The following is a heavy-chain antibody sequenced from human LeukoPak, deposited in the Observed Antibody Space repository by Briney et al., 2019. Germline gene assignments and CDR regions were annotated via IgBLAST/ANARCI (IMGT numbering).Heavy chain of an antibody. CDR1: GGSISSSSYY. CDR2: IYYSGST. D-gene: IGHD2-15*01. CDR3: ARLLDCSGGSCYSAGGY. Sequence: KPSETLSLTCTVSGGSISSSSYYWGWIRQPPGKGLEWIGSIYYSGSTYYNPSLKSRVTISVDTSKNQSSLKLSSVTAADTAVYCCARLLDCSGGSCYSAGGYWGQGTLVTVSS. V-gene: IGHV4-39*01. J-gene: IGHJ4*02.